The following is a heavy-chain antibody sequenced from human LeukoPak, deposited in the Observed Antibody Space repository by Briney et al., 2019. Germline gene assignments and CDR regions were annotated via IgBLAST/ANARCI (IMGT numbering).Heavy chain of an antibody. J-gene: IGHJ4*02. V-gene: IGHV4-59*08. CDR3: ARRAYGSGSFFDY. D-gene: IGHD3-10*01. Sequence: SETLSLTCTVSGGSISSYYWSWIRQPPGKGLGWIGYIYYSGSTNYNPSLKSRVTISVDTSKNQFSLKLSSVTAADTAVYYCARRAYGSGSFFDYWGQGTLVTVSA. CDR1: GGSISSYY. CDR2: IYYSGST.